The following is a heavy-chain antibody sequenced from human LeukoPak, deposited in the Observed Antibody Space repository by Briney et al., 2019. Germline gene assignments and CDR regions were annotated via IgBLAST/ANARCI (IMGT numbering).Heavy chain of an antibody. J-gene: IGHJ4*02. Sequence: GGSLRLSCAASGFTFSSYEMNWVRQAPGKGLEWVSYISSSGSTIYYADSVKGRYTISRDNAKNSLYLQMNSLRAEDTAVYYCAREAVYYYDSSGYSAYYFDYWGQGTLVTVSS. D-gene: IGHD3-22*01. CDR2: ISSSGSTI. CDR3: AREAVYYYDSSGYSAYYFDY. V-gene: IGHV3-48*03. CDR1: GFTFSSYE.